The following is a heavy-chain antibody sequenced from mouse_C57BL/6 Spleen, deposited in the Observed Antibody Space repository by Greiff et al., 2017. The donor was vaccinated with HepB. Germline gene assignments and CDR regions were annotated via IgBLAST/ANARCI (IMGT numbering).Heavy chain of an antibody. CDR2: INPSSGYT. CDR1: GYTFTSYS. CDR3: ARGWDWFAY. V-gene: IGHV1-4*01. J-gene: IGHJ3*01. D-gene: IGHD2-3*01. Sequence: VQLQQPGAELARPGASVKMSCKASGYTFTSYSMHWVKQRPGQGLEWIGYINPSSGYTKYNQKFKDKATLTADKSSSTAYMQLSSLTSEDSAVYYCARGWDWFAYWGQGTLVTVSA.